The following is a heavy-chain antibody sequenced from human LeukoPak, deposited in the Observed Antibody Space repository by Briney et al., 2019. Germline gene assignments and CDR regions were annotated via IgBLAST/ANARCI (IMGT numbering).Heavy chain of an antibody. CDR2: INPNSGGT. D-gene: IGHD3-22*01. J-gene: IGHJ4*02. CDR1: GYTFTGYY. Sequence: ASVKVSCKASGYTFTGYYMHWVRQAPGQGLEWMGWINPNSGGTNYAQKFQGRVTMTRDTSISTAYMELSRLRSDDTAVYYCARDLDYYDSSGYYSLNNWGQGTLVTVSS. CDR3: ARDLDYYDSSGYYSLNN. V-gene: IGHV1-2*02.